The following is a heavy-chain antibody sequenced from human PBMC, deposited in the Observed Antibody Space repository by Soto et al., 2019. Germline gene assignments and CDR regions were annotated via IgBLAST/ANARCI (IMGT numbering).Heavy chain of an antibody. V-gene: IGHV1-58*01. Sequence: SVKVSCKTSGFTFSTSAVHWVRQARGHRLQWIGWIDVGSGNANYAQMLQERVTISRDMSTSTAYMELSSLRPEDTAVYYCARGGYGGNSGLGHLDYWGQGTPVTVSS. CDR3: ARGGYGGNSGLGHLDY. CDR1: GFTFSTSA. D-gene: IGHD2-21*02. CDR2: IDVGSGNA. J-gene: IGHJ4*02.